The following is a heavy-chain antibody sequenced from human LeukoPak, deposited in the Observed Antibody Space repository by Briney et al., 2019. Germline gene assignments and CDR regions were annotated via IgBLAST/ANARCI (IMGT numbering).Heavy chain of an antibody. J-gene: IGHJ4*02. Sequence: ASVKVSCKASGYTFSSYGIAWVRRAPGQGLEWMGWISGYNGNTNYAQKLQGRVSMTTDTSTTTAYMELRSLTSDDTALYYCARSSLGTITAGPFDYWGQGTLVTVSS. D-gene: IGHD5-12*01. CDR3: ARSSLGTITAGPFDY. CDR2: ISGYNGNT. CDR1: GYTFSSYG. V-gene: IGHV1-18*01.